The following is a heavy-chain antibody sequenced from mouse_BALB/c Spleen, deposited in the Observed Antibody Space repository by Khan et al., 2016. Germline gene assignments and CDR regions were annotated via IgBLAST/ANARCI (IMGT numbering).Heavy chain of an antibody. CDR2: IRTKSNKYAT. CDR3: VSWDY. CDR1: GFTFNTNA. J-gene: IGHJ2*01. Sequence: EVQLVESGGGLVQPKGSLKLSCAASGFTFNTNAMNWVRQAPGKGLEWVARIRTKSNKYATYYADSVKDRFTISRDDSQSMLYLQMNKLKTEDTDMYYCVSWDYWGQGTTLTVSS. V-gene: IGHV10S3*01.